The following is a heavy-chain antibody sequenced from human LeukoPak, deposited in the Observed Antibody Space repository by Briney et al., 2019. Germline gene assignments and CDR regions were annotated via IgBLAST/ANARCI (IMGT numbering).Heavy chain of an antibody. D-gene: IGHD3-16*01. J-gene: IGHJ5*02. CDR3: ARGRYDYVWGSYYNWFDP. V-gene: IGHV1-8*01. CDR2: MNPNSGNT. Sequence: ASVKVSCKASGYTFTSYDINWVRQATGQGLEWMGWMNPNSGNTGYAQKFQGRGTMTRNTSISTAYMELSSLRSEDTAVYYCARGRYDYVWGSYYNWFDPWGQGTLVTVSS. CDR1: GYTFTSYD.